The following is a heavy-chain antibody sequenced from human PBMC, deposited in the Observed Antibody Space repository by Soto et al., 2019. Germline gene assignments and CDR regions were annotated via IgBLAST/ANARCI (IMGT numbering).Heavy chain of an antibody. Sequence: PGESLKISCKGSGYTFTNYWIGWVRQMPGKGLEWMGIIYPGDSGTKYNPSFQGQVTISADKSITTTYLRWTSLKASDTAIYYCAASIFYSGMDVWGQGTTVTVSS. V-gene: IGHV5-51*01. CDR3: AASIFYSGMDV. J-gene: IGHJ6*02. CDR1: GYTFTNYW. CDR2: IYPGDSGT.